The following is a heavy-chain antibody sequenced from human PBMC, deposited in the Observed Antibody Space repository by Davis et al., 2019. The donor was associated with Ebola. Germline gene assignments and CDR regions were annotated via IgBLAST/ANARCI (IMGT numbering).Heavy chain of an antibody. CDR2: ISGSGGST. CDR3: AKDKNYDFWSGCPHDAFDI. Sequence: GESLKISCAASGFTFSSYAMSWVRQAPGKGLEWVSAISGSGGSTYYADSVKGRFTISRDNSKNTLYLQMNSLRAEDTAIYYCAKDKNYDFWSGCPHDAFDIWGQGTRVTVSS. J-gene: IGHJ3*02. CDR1: GFTFSSYA. V-gene: IGHV3-23*01. D-gene: IGHD3-3*01.